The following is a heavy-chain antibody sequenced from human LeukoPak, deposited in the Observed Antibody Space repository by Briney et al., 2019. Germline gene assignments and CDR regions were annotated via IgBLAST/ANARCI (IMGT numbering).Heavy chain of an antibody. D-gene: IGHD6-6*01. CDR3: ARGKAARTSPVFDP. CDR2: MNPNSGNT. V-gene: IGHV1-8*03. J-gene: IGHJ5*02. CDR1: GYTFTSYD. Sequence: GASVKDSCKASGYTFTSYDINWVRQATGQGLEWMGWMNPNSGNTGYAQKFQGRVTITRNTSISTAYMELSSLRSEDTAVYYCARGKAARTSPVFDPWGQGTLVTVSS.